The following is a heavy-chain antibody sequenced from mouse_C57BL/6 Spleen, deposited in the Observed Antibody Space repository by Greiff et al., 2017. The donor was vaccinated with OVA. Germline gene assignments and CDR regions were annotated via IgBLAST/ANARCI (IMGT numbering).Heavy chain of an antibody. V-gene: IGHV1-54*01. CDR2: INPGSGGT. CDR1: GYAFTNYL. CDR3: DTHYYGSSSWSFDV. D-gene: IGHD1-1*01. J-gene: IGHJ1*01. Sequence: QVQLKESGAELVRPGTSVKVSCKASGYAFTNYLIEWVKQRPGQGLEWIGVINPGSGGTNYNEKFKGKATLTADKSSSTAYMQLSSLTSEDSAVYFSDTHYYGSSSWSFDVWGEGTPVTVSS.